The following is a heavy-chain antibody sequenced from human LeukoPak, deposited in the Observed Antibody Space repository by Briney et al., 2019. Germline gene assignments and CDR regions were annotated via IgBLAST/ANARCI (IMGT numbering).Heavy chain of an antibody. Sequence: SETLSLTCTVSGGSISNYYWSWIRQPPGKGLEWIGYISYSGSTNYNPSPKSRVTISVDTSKNQFSLMLSSVTAADTAVYYCARAYSGTYHVFDYWGQGTLVTVSA. CDR2: ISYSGST. V-gene: IGHV4-59*01. D-gene: IGHD1-26*01. CDR1: GGSISNYY. CDR3: ARAYSGTYHVFDY. J-gene: IGHJ4*02.